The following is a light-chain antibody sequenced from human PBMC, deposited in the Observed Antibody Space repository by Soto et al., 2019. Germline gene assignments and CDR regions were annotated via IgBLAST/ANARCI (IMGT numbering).Light chain of an antibody. CDR3: CSFTSGNTAYV. CDR1: SSDVGGYNY. J-gene: IGLJ1*01. V-gene: IGLV2-14*01. Sequence: QSALTQPGSVSGSPGQSITISCTGTSSDVGGYNYVSWYQQHPGKAPKLMIYEVTNRPSGVSSRFSGSKSGNTASLTISGLQAEDEADYYCCSFTSGNTAYVFGTGTKVTVL. CDR2: EVT.